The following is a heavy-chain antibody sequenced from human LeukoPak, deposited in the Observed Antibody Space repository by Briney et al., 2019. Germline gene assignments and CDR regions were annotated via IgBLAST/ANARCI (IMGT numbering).Heavy chain of an antibody. CDR2: VSGDGETT. Sequence: PGGSLRLSCAASGFNFRDFSMHWVRQVPGQGLEWVSLVSGDGETTHYADSLKGRFTISRDNNKNSVFLHMNSLRIEDTAFYYCAKGNNSLSYNFGYWGQGALVTVSS. CDR1: GFNFRDFS. D-gene: IGHD2/OR15-2a*01. V-gene: IGHV3-43*02. CDR3: AKGNNSLSYNFGY. J-gene: IGHJ4*02.